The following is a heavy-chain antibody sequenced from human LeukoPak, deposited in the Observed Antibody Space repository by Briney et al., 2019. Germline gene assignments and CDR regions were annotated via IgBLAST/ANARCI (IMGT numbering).Heavy chain of an antibody. CDR3: ASGRLGYWTNGVCYDAFDI. Sequence: PGGSLRLSCAASGFTVSSNYISWVRQAPGKGLEWVSVIYSGGSKNYADSVKGRFTISRDNSKNTLYLQMNSLRAEDTAVYYCASGRLGYWTNGVCYDAFDIWGQGTMVTVSS. CDR1: GFTVSSNY. J-gene: IGHJ3*02. CDR2: IYSGGSK. D-gene: IGHD2-8*01. V-gene: IGHV3-53*01.